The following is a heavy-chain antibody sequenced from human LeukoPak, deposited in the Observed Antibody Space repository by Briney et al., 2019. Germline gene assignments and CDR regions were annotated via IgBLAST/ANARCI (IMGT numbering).Heavy chain of an antibody. CDR1: GFTFSSYA. CDR3: AKVRGGSYLSFWFDS. V-gene: IGHV3-23*01. D-gene: IGHD1-26*01. J-gene: IGHJ5*01. Sequence: GGSLRLSCAASGFTFSSYAMSWVRQAPGKGLEWVSAISGSGGSTYYADSVKGRFTISRDNSKNTLYLQMNSLRAEDTAVYYCAKVRGGSYLSFWFDSWGQGTLVTVSS. CDR2: ISGSGGST.